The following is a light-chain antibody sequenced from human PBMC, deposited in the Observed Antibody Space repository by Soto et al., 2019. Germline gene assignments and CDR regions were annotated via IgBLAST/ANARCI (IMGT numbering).Light chain of an antibody. CDR3: CSYAGSYVV. CDR1: SSDVGGYNY. V-gene: IGLV2-11*01. Sequence: QSALTQPRSVSGSPGQSVTISCTGTSSDVGGYNYVSWYQQHPGKAPKLMIYDVSKRPSGVPDRFSGSKSGNTASLTISGLQAEDEADDYCCSYAGSYVVFGGGTKLTV. J-gene: IGLJ2*01. CDR2: DVS.